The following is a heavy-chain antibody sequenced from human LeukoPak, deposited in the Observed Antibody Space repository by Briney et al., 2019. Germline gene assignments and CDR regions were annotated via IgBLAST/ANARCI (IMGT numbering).Heavy chain of an antibody. D-gene: IGHD2-2*01. CDR1: GFTFSSYA. J-gene: IGHJ5*02. Sequence: GGSLRLSCAASGFTFSSYAMHWVRQAPGKGLEWVAVISYDGSNKYYADSVKGRFTISRDNSKNTLYLQMNSLRAEDTAVYYCATAVVPAATASNWFDPWGQGTLVTVSS. CDR2: ISYDGSNK. V-gene: IGHV3-30-3*01. CDR3: ATAVVPAATASNWFDP.